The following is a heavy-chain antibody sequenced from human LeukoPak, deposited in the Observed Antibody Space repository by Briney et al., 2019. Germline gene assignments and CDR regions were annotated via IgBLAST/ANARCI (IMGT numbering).Heavy chain of an antibody. Sequence: SXXXSGFTVSSNYMSWVRQAPGKGLEWVSVIYSGGSTYYADSVKGRFTISRDNSKSTLYIQMNSLRAEDKAVYYCAXXXXXXXXXXLXXRXXSXYYFXYWGQGTLVTVSS. CDR3: AXXXXXXXXXXLXXRXXSXYYFXY. CDR1: GFTVSSNY. CDR2: IYSGGST. V-gene: IGHV3-53*01. J-gene: IGHJ4*02.